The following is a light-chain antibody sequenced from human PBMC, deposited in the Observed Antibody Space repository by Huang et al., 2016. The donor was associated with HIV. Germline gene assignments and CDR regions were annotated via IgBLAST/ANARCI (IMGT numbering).Light chain of an antibody. CDR1: QSILYSSTNKTY. V-gene: IGKV4-1*01. J-gene: IGKJ1*01. CDR3: QQYYGTPPS. CDR2: WES. Sequence: DIVMTQSPDSLTVSLGERAAINCKSSQSILYSSTNKTYLAWYQQKPGQPPKLLIYWESTRESGVPDRFSGSGSGTDFTLTISGLQADDVAVYYCQQYYGTPPSFGQGTKVEVK.